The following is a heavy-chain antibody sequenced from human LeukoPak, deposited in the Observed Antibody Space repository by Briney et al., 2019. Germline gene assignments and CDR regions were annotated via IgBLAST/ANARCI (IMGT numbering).Heavy chain of an antibody. D-gene: IGHD3-22*01. Sequence: SGGSLRLSCAASGFTFSNYAMSWVRQAPGKGLEWVSTLSGTGGSTYYADSVKGRFTISRDNSKNTLYLQMNSLRAEDTAVYYCAKALAYYDSSGYYSGDAFDIWGQGTMVTVSS. CDR3: AKALAYYDSSGYYSGDAFDI. J-gene: IGHJ3*02. CDR1: GFTFSNYA. CDR2: LSGTGGST. V-gene: IGHV3-23*01.